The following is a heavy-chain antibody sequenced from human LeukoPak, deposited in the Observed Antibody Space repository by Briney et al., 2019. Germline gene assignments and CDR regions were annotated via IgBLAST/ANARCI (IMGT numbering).Heavy chain of an antibody. V-gene: IGHV3-20*04. CDR3: ARVGDSSGWYVGVY. CDR1: GFTFDHYG. CDR2: INWNGDST. D-gene: IGHD6-19*01. J-gene: IGHJ4*02. Sequence: PGESLRLSCAASGFTFDHYGMSWVRQAPGKGLEWVSGINWNGDSTGYADSVKGRFTISRDNAKNSLYLQMNGLRAEDTALYYCARVGDSSGWYVGVYWGQGTLVTVSS.